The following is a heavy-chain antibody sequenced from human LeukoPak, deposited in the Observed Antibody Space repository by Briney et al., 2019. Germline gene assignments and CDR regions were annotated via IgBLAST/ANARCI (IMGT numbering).Heavy chain of an antibody. CDR3: AKTGVEYASSSGVLDS. D-gene: IGHD6-6*01. Sequence: SVKVSCKASGGTFRSSAITWVRQAPGQRSEWLGQISPIFGIADYAQKFQGRLTITTDESTSTAYLELSGLRSEDTALYYCAKTGVEYASSSGVLDSWGQGTLVTVSS. J-gene: IGHJ4*02. CDR1: GGTFRSSA. V-gene: IGHV1-69*05. CDR2: ISPIFGIA.